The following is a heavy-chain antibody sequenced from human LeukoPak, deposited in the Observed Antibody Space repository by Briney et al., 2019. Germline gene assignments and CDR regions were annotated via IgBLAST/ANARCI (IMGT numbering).Heavy chain of an antibody. J-gene: IGHJ3*02. CDR2: INPNSGGT. CDR3: ARDAETTSAFDI. Sequence: ASVKVSCKASGYTFTSYDVNWVRQATGQGLEWMGWINPNSGGTNYAQKFQGRVTMTRDTSISTAYMELSRLRSDDTAVYYCARDAETTSAFDIWGQGTMVTVSS. CDR1: GYTFTSYD. D-gene: IGHD4-17*01. V-gene: IGHV1-2*02.